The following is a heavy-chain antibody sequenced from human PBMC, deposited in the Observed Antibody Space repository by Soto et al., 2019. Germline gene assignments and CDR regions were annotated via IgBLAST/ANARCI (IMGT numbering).Heavy chain of an antibody. CDR1: GYTFTSYW. CDR2: IFPGDSDT. V-gene: IGHV5-51*03. D-gene: IGHD3-10*01. J-gene: IGHJ4*02. Sequence: EVQLVQSGAEVKKPGDSVKISCKGSGYTFTSYWIGWVRQMPEKGLEWMGIIFPGDSDTRYSPSCQGRVSISDDKSISTASLQLNDLKASDTAIYYCARLRGLGWFGAQSSFDSWGQGTLVTVSS. CDR3: ARLRGLGWFGAQSSFDS.